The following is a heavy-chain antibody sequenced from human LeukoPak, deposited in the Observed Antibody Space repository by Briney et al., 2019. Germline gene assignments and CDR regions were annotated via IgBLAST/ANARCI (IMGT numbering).Heavy chain of an antibody. CDR2: ISAYNGNT. Sequence: ASVKVSCKASGYTFTSYGISWVRQAPGQGLEWMGWISAYNGNTNYAQKLQGRVTMTTDTSTSTAYMELRSLRSDDTAVYYCARGLGDIVVVPSAFTLPWGQGTLVTVSS. V-gene: IGHV1-18*01. D-gene: IGHD2-2*01. CDR1: GYTFTSYG. CDR3: ARGLGDIVVVPSAFTLP. J-gene: IGHJ5*02.